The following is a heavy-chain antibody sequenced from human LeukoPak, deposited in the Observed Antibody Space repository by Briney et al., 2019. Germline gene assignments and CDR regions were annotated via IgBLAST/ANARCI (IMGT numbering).Heavy chain of an antibody. V-gene: IGHV3-23*01. J-gene: IGHJ5*02. CDR1: GFTFSSYA. CDR3: ATIFGVVIGGIRFVP. Sequence: PGGSLRLSCAASGFTFSSYAMSWVRQAPGKGLEWVSASSGSGGSTYYADSVKGRFTISRDNSKNTLYLQMNSLRAEDPAVYCCATIFGVVIGGIRFVPWGQGTLVTVSS. CDR2: SSGSGGST. D-gene: IGHD3-3*01.